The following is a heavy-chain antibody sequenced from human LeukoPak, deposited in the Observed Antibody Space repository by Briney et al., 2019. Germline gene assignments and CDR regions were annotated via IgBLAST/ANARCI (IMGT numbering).Heavy chain of an antibody. CDR2: FDPEDGET. CDR3: ATGGGPLYAFDI. CDR1: GYTFTSYD. V-gene: IGHV1-24*01. Sequence: ASVKVSCKASGYTFTSYDINWVRQAPGKGLEWMGGFDPEDGETIYAQKFQGRVTMTEDTSTDTAYMELSSLRSEDTAVYYCATGGGPLYAFDIWGQGTMVTVSS. D-gene: IGHD3-10*01. J-gene: IGHJ3*02.